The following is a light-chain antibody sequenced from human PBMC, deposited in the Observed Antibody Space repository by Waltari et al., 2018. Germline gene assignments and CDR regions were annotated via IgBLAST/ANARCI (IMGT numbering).Light chain of an antibody. CDR3: QQSYVTWT. Sequence: DIQMTQSPVSLSASVGDTVTITCRASHNIGTFLSWYQQRPAKAPTVLIYAASTLQRGVPSRFSGSGSGTDFTLTIFSLQPEDFATYYCQQSYVTWTFGQGTKVEIK. CDR2: AAS. J-gene: IGKJ1*01. V-gene: IGKV1-39*01. CDR1: HNIGTF.